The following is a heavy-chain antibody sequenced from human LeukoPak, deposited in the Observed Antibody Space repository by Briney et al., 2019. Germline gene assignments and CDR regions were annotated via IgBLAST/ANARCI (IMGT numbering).Heavy chain of an antibody. D-gene: IGHD1-26*01. V-gene: IGHV4-59*01. J-gene: IGHJ4*02. CDR2: IYHSRST. Sequence: SETLSLICTVSGGSISSYYWSWIRQPPGKGLEWIGSIYHSRSTYYNPSLKSRVTISVDTSKNQFSLKLSSVTAADTAVYYCARSRLVGATRGFDYWGQGTLVTVSS. CDR1: GGSISSYY. CDR3: ARSRLVGATRGFDY.